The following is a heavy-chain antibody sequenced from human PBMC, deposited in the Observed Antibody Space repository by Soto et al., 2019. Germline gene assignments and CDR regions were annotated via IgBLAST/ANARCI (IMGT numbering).Heavy chain of an antibody. CDR1: GDSVPSNSAA. CDR2: TYYRSKWYN. CDR3: ARAWAWYSSSSRGALDY. Sequence: SQTLSLTRAISGDSVPSNSAAWNWIRQSPSRGLEWLGRTYYRSKWYNDYAVSVKSRITINPDTSKNQFSLQLNSVTPEDTAVYYCARAWAWYSSSSRGALDYWGQGTLVTVSS. V-gene: IGHV6-1*01. J-gene: IGHJ4*02. D-gene: IGHD6-6*01.